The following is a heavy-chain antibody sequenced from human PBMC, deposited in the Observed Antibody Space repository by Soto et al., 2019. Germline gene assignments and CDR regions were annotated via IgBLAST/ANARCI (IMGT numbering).Heavy chain of an antibody. CDR2: IKQDGSEK. J-gene: IGHJ6*02. D-gene: IGHD2-21*02. Sequence: EVQLVASGGGLVQPGGSLRLSCAASGFTFSRYWMGWVRQAPEKGLEWVANIKQDGSEKHYVDSVKGRFSTSRDNAKNALFLKVNSLTVEDTAVDYWARAGGRDRVSDPNGVDVWGQGTAVIVAS. V-gene: IGHV3-7*04. CDR3: ARAGGRDRVSDPNGVDV. CDR1: GFTFSRYW.